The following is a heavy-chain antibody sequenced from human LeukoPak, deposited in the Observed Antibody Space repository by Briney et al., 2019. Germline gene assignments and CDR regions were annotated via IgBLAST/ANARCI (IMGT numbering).Heavy chain of an antibody. J-gene: IGHJ4*02. CDR2: IHYSGNT. D-gene: IGHD1-14*01. Sequence: PSETLSLTCTVSGGSISSDDYFWSWIRQPPGKGLEWIGYIHYSGNTHYNPSLKSRVTISLNTSKNQFSLNLSSVTAADTAVYYCARGRRVVGLGYWGQGTLVTVSS. CDR3: ARGRRVVGLGY. V-gene: IGHV4-30-4*01. CDR1: GGSISSDDYF.